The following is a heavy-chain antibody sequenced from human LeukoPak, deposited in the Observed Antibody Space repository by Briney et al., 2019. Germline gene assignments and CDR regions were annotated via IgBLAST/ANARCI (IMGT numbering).Heavy chain of an antibody. J-gene: IGHJ6*03. V-gene: IGHV4-38-2*02. CDR3: ARTTEGGYTYDYFYYYYMDV. Sequence: SETLSLTCTVSGYSISSGYYWGWIRQPPGKGLEWIGSIYHSGSTYYNPSLKSLVTISVDTSKNQFSLKLSSVTAADTAVYYCARTTEGGYTYDYFYYYYMDVWGKGTTVTISS. CDR1: GYSISSGYY. D-gene: IGHD5-18*01. CDR2: IYHSGST.